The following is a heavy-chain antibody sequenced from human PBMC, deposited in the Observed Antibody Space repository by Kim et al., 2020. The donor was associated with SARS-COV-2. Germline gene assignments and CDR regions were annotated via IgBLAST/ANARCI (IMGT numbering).Heavy chain of an antibody. V-gene: IGHV3-33*01. D-gene: IGHD6-19*01. Sequence: GGSLRLSCAASGFTFSSYGMHWVRQAPGKGLEWVAVIWYDGSNKYYADSVKGRFTISRDNSKNTLYLQMNSLRAEDTAVYYCAREGRIAVAGYYFDYWGQGTLVTVSS. J-gene: IGHJ4*02. CDR3: AREGRIAVAGYYFDY. CDR1: GFTFSSYG. CDR2: IWYDGSNK.